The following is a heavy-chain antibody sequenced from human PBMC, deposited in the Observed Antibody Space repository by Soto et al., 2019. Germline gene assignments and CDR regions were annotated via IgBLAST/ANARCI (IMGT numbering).Heavy chain of an antibody. CDR2: IYHSGST. Sequence: SETLSLTCAVSGGSISSSDWWSWVRQPPGKGLEWIGEIYHSGSTNYNPSLKSRVTILVDKSKNQFSLNLSSVTAADTAAYFCARGSRGSWYIYWGQGTLVTVSS. CDR3: ARGSRGSWYIY. J-gene: IGHJ4*02. V-gene: IGHV4-4*02. CDR1: GGSISSSDW. D-gene: IGHD6-13*01.